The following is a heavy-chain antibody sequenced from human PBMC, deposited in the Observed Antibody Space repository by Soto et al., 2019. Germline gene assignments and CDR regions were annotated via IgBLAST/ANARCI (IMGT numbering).Heavy chain of an antibody. CDR3: ARLNRGTYDY. CDR1: GGSISSGDYY. V-gene: IGHV4-61*08. J-gene: IGHJ4*02. CDR2: IFYTGST. Sequence: SETLSLTCTVSGGSISSGDYYWSWIRQPPRKGLEWLGYIFYTGSTDYNPSLKGRVTISLDTSKNQFSLKLTSVTAADTAVYYCARLNRGTYDYWGQGALVTVS.